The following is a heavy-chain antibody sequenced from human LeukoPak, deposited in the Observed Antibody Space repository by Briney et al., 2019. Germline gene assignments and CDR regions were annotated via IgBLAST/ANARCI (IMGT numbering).Heavy chain of an antibody. CDR1: GITFSTAW. CDR3: ATDRAWFDP. V-gene: IGHV3-15*01. J-gene: IGHJ5*02. CDR2: IKSKIGGATS. Sequence: GGSLTLSCAASGITFSTAWMSWFRQAPGKGLEWVGRIKSKIGGATSDYAAPVKDRFTISRDDSKNTLYLQMNSLKTEDTAVYYCATDRAWFDPWGQGTLVTVSS. D-gene: IGHD3-10*01.